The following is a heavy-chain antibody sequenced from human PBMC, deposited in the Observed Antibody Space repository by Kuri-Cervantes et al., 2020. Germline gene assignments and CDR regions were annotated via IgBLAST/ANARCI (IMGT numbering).Heavy chain of an antibody. CDR1: GFTFSSYA. CDR2: ISGSGGTT. CDR3: AKDMLWLSHDYGDLDAFDI. Sequence: GGSLRLSCAASGFTFSSYAINWVRQAPGKGLEWVSAISGSGGTTYYADSVKGRFTISRDNSKNTLDLQMNSLRAEDTAVYYCAKDMLWLSHDYGDLDAFDIWGQGTMVTVSS. V-gene: IGHV3-23*01. D-gene: IGHD4-17*01. J-gene: IGHJ3*02.